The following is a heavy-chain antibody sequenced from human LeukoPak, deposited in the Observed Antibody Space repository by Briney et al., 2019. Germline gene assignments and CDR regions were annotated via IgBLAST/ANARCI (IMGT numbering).Heavy chain of an antibody. CDR1: GFTVSSSY. V-gene: IGHV3-66*04. D-gene: IGHD6-13*01. Sequence: GGSLRLSCAASGFTVSSSYMGWVRQAPGKGLEWVSVIYAGGSIYYADSVKGRFTISRDNSNNTVHLQMNSLRVDDTAVYYCARLYSSSFDYWGQGTLVTVSS. CDR3: ARLYSSSFDY. J-gene: IGHJ4*02. CDR2: IYAGGSI.